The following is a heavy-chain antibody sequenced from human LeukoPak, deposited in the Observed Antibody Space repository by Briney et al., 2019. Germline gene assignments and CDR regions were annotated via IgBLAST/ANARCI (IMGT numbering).Heavy chain of an antibody. D-gene: IGHD6-13*01. V-gene: IGHV1-2*02. J-gene: IGHJ4*02. Sequence: ASVKVSCKASGYTFTGYYMHWVRQAPGQGLEWMGWINPNSGGTNYAQKFQGRATMTRDTSISTAYVELSRLRSDDTAVYYCARRISSTDAHDYWGQGTLVTVSS. CDR2: INPNSGGT. CDR3: ARRISSTDAHDY. CDR1: GYTFTGYY.